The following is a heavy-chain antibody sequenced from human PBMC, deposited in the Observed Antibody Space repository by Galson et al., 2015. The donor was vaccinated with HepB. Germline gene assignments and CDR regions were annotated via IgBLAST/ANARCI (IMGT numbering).Heavy chain of an antibody. CDR3: ATEGPLAVTGTIAFDI. Sequence: SVKVSCKVSGYTLTELSMHWVRQAPGKGLEWMGGFDPEDGETIYAQKFQGRVTMTEDTSTDTAYMELSSLRSEDTAVYYCATEGPLAVTGTIAFDIWGQGTMVTVSS. CDR2: FDPEDGET. D-gene: IGHD1-1*01. J-gene: IGHJ3*02. CDR1: GYTLTELS. V-gene: IGHV1-24*01.